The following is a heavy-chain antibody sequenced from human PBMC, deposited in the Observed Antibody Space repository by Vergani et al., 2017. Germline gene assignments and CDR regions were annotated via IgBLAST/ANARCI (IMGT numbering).Heavy chain of an antibody. CDR3: AKARLGGDYFDY. V-gene: IGHV3-9*01. D-gene: IGHD1-26*01. CDR1: GFTFDDYA. Sequence: EVQLVESGGGLVQPGRSLRLSCAASGFTFDDYAMPWVRQAPGQGLELGSGVRWNSGSIGYSDSVKGRFTISRDNAKNSLYLQMNSLRAEDTALYYCAKARLGGDYFDYWGQGTLVTVSS. J-gene: IGHJ4*02. CDR2: VRWNSGSI.